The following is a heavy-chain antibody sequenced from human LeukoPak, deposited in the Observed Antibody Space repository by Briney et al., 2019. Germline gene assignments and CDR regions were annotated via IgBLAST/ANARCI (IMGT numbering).Heavy chain of an antibody. CDR1: GYTLSELS. D-gene: IGHD3-3*01. V-gene: IGHV1-24*01. J-gene: IGHJ4*02. CDR2: FDPEDGET. CDR3: ATDYEYSFDY. Sequence: ASVKVSCKVSGYTLSELSMHWVRQAPGQGLEWMGGFDPEDGETIYPQKFQGRVTMTEDTSTDTAYMGLSSLRSEDTAVYYCATDYEYSFDYWGQGTLVTVSS.